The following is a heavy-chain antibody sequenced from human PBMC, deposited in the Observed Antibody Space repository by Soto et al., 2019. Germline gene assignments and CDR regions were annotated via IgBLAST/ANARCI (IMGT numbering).Heavy chain of an antibody. V-gene: IGHV3-23*01. J-gene: IGHJ4*02. CDR1: GFTFRDFA. CDR2: ISGSGDDT. D-gene: IGHD1-1*01. Sequence: PGESLRLSCVSSGFTFRDFAMAWVRQAPGEGLEWVSAISGSGDDTFYADSMKGRFTISRDNSKDTLYLQINSLRAEDTAVYYCANPIPKTGTTFGFWGQGT. CDR3: ANPIPKTGTTFGF.